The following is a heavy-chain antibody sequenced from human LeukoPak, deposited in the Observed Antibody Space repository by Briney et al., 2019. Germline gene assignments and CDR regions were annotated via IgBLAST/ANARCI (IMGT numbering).Heavy chain of an antibody. CDR1: GDSVSSGSYY. J-gene: IGHJ4*02. D-gene: IGHD4-17*01. CDR2: IHYSGST. Sequence: SETLSLTCTVSGDSVSSGSYYWSWIRQPPGTGLEWIGYIHYSGSTNYNPSLKSRVTISVDTSKNQFSLKLSSVTAADTAVYYCARFRRDYGDYFDYGGQGTLVTVSS. CDR3: ARFRRDYGDYFDY. V-gene: IGHV4-61*01.